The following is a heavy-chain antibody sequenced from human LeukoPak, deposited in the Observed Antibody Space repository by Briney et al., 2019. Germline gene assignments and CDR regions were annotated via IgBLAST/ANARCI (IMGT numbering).Heavy chain of an antibody. CDR1: GYTFIGYY. J-gene: IGHJ5*01. CDR3: ARENWFDS. CDR2: INPNSGVT. Sequence: ASVKVSCKASGYTFIGYYMHWVRQAPGQGLEWMGWINPNSGVTNYAQKFQDRVTMTRDTSISTAYMELSRLTSGDTAVYYCARENWFDSWGQGTLVSVSS. V-gene: IGHV1-2*02.